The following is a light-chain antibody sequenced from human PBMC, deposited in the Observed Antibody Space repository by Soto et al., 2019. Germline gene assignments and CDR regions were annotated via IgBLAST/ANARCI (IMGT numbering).Light chain of an antibody. CDR3: QQRHMWPIT. CDR2: DAY. V-gene: IGKV3-11*01. CDR1: QSFRGL. J-gene: IGKJ5*01. Sequence: EIVLTQSPGTLSVSQGESATXXXXASQSFRGLLAWYQQKPGQAPRLLIYDAYNRATGIPPRFSGSGSGTDFTLTISSLEPEDSAVYYCQQRHMWPITFGQGTRLEI.